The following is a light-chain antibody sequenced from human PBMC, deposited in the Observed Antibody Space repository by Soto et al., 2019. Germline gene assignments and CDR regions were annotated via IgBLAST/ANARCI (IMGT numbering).Light chain of an antibody. V-gene: IGKV3-20*01. CDR1: QSVSSSY. Sequence: EIVLTQSPGTLSLSPGERATLSCRASQSVSSSYLAWYQQKKNGQAPRLLIYGAASRATGIPDRFSGSGSGTDFTLTISRLEPDDFAVYYCQQYGISPFAFGPGTKVDVK. J-gene: IGKJ3*01. CDR3: QQYGISPFA. CDR2: GAA.